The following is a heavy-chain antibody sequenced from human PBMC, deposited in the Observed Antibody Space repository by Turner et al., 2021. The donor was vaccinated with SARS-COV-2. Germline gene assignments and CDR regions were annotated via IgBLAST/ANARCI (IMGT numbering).Heavy chain of an antibody. Sequence: EVQLVESGGGLVKPGGSLRLSCAPSGFPFSSYTMYWVRQAPGKGLEWVSSISSSSSYIYYADSVKGRFTISRDNAKNSLYLQMNSLRAEDTAVYYCARGTYYYDSSVYSGTNWFDPWGQGTLVTVSS. J-gene: IGHJ5*02. CDR2: ISSSSSYI. CDR3: ARGTYYYDSSVYSGTNWFDP. V-gene: IGHV3-21*01. D-gene: IGHD3-22*01. CDR1: GFPFSSYT.